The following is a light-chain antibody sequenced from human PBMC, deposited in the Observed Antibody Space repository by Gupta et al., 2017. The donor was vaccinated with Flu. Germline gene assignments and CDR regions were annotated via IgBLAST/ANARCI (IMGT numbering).Light chain of an antibody. CDR2: KAS. CDR1: QSIRGISSW. J-gene: IGKJ1*01. V-gene: IGKV1-5*03. CDR3: QQYKSYSWT. Sequence: DIQMTQSPSTLSASVGDRVTITCRANQSIRGISSWLAWYQQKPEKAPKLLISKASSLESGVPSRFSGSGSGTEFTLTISSLQPDDFATYYCQQYKSYSWTFGQGTKVEIK.